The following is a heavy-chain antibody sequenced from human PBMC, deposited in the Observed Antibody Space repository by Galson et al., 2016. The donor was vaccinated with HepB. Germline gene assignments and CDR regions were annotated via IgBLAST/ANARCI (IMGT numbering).Heavy chain of an antibody. Sequence: SLRLSCAASGFTFSRYDMNWVRQAPGKGLEWVSYISNSGTTIYYADSVEGRFTISRDNAKNSLYLQMDDLSPEDTAVYYCVRDSSWNYNYWGQGALVTVSS. CDR1: GFTFSRYD. CDR2: ISNSGTTI. J-gene: IGHJ4*02. D-gene: IGHD1-7*01. CDR3: VRDSSWNYNY. V-gene: IGHV3-48*03.